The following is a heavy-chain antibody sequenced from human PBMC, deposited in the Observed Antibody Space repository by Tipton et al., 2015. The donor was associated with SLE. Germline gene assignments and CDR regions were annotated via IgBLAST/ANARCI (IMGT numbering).Heavy chain of an antibody. Sequence: TLSLTCAVYGGSFSGYYWSWIRQPPGKGLEWIGEINHSGSTNYNPSLKSRVTISVDTSKNQFSLKLSSVTAADTAVYYCAREGSSASGGAFDIWGQGTMVTVSS. CDR3: AREGSSASGGAFDI. J-gene: IGHJ3*02. CDR1: GGSFSGYY. V-gene: IGHV4-34*01. D-gene: IGHD6-13*01. CDR2: INHSGST.